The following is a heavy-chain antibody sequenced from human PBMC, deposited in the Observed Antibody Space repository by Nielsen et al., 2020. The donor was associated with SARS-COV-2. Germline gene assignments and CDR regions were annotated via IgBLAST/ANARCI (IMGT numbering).Heavy chain of an antibody. CDR3: ARGKEHSNSLDFDY. D-gene: IGHD6-6*01. Sequence: WIRQPPGKGLEWVAVISSDGSNKYYADSVKGRFPISRDNSKNTLYLQMNGLRAEDTAVYYCARGKEHSNSLDFDYWGQGTLVTVSS. V-gene: IGHV3-30*04. CDR2: ISSDGSNK. J-gene: IGHJ4*02.